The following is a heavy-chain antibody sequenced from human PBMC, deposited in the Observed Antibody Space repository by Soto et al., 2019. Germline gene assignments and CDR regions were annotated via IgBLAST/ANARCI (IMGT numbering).Heavy chain of an antibody. CDR1: GYTFTSYA. V-gene: IGHV1-3*01. CDR3: ARGDSSGWYANFAY. D-gene: IGHD6-19*01. J-gene: IGHJ4*02. CDR2: INAGNGNT. Sequence: QVQLVQSGAEVKKPGASVKVSCKASGYTFTSYAMHWVRQAPGQRLEWMGWINAGNGNTKYSQKFQGRVTITRDTSASTAYMELSSLRSEDTAVYYCARGDSSGWYANFAYWGQGTLVTVSS.